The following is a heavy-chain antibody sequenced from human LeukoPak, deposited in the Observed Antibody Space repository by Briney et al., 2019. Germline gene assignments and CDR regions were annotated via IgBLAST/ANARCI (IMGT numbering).Heavy chain of an antibody. J-gene: IGHJ4*02. D-gene: IGHD3-16*01. CDR3: ARGYVWGSYFPFDY. CDR2: MNPNSGNT. Sequence: GASVKVSCKASGYIFTSYDINWVRQATGQGLEWMGWMNPNSGNTGYAQKFQGRVTMTRDTSISTAYMELSRLRSDDTAVYYCARGYVWGSYFPFDYWGQGTLVTVSS. CDR1: GYIFTSYD. V-gene: IGHV1-8*01.